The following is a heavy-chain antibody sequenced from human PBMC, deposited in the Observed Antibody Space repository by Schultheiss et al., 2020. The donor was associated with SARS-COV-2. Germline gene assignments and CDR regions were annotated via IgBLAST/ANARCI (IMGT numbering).Heavy chain of an antibody. D-gene: IGHD3-10*02. V-gene: IGHV4-59*12. CDR1: GGSIRSYY. CDR2: IYYSGST. Sequence: SQTLSLTCTVSGGSIRSYYWSWIRQPPGKGLEWIGYIYYSGSTNYNPSLKSRVTISVDTSKNQFSLKLSSVTAADTTVYYCARQRRGITMLRNRSSYHYYMDVWGKGTTVTVSS. J-gene: IGHJ6*03. CDR3: ARQRRGITMLRNRSSYHYYMDV.